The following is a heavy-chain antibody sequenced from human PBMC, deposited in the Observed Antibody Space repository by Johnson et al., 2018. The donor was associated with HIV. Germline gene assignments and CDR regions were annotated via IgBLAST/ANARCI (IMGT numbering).Heavy chain of an antibody. J-gene: IGHJ3*02. D-gene: IGHD5-12*01. CDR2: ISGSGGST. Sequence: MSWVRQAPGKGLEWVSAISGSGGSTYYADSVKGRFTISRDNSKNTLYLQMNSLRAEDTAVYYGARERPGSGYDWGDAFDIWGQGTMVTVSS. CDR3: ARERPGSGYDWGDAFDI. V-gene: IGHV3-23*01.